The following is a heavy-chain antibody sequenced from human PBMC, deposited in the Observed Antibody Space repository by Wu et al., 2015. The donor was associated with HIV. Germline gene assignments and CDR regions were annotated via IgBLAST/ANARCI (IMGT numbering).Heavy chain of an antibody. D-gene: IGHD3/OR15-3a*01. CDR1: GYTFTSYA. CDR2: FIPLLGAP. Sequence: QVQLVQSGAEVKKPGASVKVSCKASGYTFTSYAISWVRQAPGQGLEWMGGFIPLLGAPNHAQRFQGRLTITAGESSSTSYMELSSLRSEDTAMYYCASSGSTGIILIFGDDAFDIWGQGTMVTVSS. V-gene: IGHV1-69*01. CDR3: ASSGSTGIILIFGDDAFDI. J-gene: IGHJ3*02.